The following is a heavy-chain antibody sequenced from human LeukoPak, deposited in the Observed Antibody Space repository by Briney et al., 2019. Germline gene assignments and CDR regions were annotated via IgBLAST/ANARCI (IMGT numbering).Heavy chain of an antibody. CDR3: ARHVYDSSGPDY. CDR2: INHSGST. D-gene: IGHD3-22*01. CDR1: GGSISSYY. J-gene: IGHJ4*02. Sequence: SETLSLTCTVSGGSISSYYWSWIRQPPGKGLEWIGEINHSGSTNYNPSLKSRVTISVDTSKNQFSLKLSSVTAADTAVYYCARHVYDSSGPDYWGQGTLVTVSS. V-gene: IGHV4-34*01.